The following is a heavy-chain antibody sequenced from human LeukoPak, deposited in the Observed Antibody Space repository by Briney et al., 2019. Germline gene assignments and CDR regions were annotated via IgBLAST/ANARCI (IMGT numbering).Heavy chain of an antibody. V-gene: IGHV4-59*01. CDR3: ARSTRPGYSGYDRSIGMVWYFDL. J-gene: IGHJ2*01. Sequence: PSETLSLTCTVSGGSISSYYWSWIRQPPGKGLEWIGYIYYSGSTNYNPSLKSRVTISVDTSKNQFSLKLSSVTAADTAVYYCARSTRPGYSGYDRSIGMVWYFDLWGRGTLVTVSS. D-gene: IGHD5-12*01. CDR2: IYYSGST. CDR1: GGSISSYY.